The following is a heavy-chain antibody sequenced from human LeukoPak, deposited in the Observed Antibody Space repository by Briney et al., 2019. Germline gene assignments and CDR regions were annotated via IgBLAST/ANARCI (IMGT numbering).Heavy chain of an antibody. CDR2: ISGSGGST. J-gene: IGHJ6*02. D-gene: IGHD6-13*01. V-gene: IGHV3-23*01. CDR3: ANLRSSWQNYYYYVMDV. Sequence: GGSLRLSCAASGFTFSSYAMSWVRQAPGKGLEWVSAISGSGGSTYYADSVKGRFTSSRDNSKNTLYLQMNSLRAEDTAVYYCANLRSSWQNYYYYVMDVWGQGTTVTVSS. CDR1: GFTFSSYA.